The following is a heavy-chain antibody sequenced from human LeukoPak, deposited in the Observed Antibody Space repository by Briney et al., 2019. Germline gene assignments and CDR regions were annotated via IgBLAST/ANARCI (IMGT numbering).Heavy chain of an antibody. D-gene: IGHD4-17*01. CDR2: ISYDGSNK. V-gene: IGHV3-30*18. CDR3: AKEALRKNDYGDYGAFDY. CDR1: GFTFSSYG. J-gene: IGHJ4*02. Sequence: GGSLRLSCAASGFTFSSYGMHWVRQAPGKGLEWVAVISYDGSNKYYADSVKGRFTISRDNSKNTLYLQMNSLRAEDTAVYYCAKEALRKNDYGDYGAFDYWGQGTLVTVSS.